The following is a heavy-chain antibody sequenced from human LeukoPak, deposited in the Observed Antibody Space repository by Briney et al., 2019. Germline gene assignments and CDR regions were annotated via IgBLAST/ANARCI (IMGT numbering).Heavy chain of an antibody. D-gene: IGHD4-23*01. V-gene: IGHV3-30*04. CDR2: ISYDGSNK. CDR3: ASAVVTRNYYYYYGMDV. Sequence: PGGSLRLSCAASGFTFSSYAMHWVRQAPCKGLEWVAVISYDGSNKYYADSVKGRFTISRDNSKNTLYLQMNSLRAEDTAVYYCASAVVTRNYYYYYGMDVWGQGTTVTVSS. CDR1: GFTFSSYA. J-gene: IGHJ6*02.